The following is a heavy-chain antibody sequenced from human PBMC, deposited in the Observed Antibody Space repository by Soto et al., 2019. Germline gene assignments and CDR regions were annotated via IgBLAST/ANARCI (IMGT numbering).Heavy chain of an antibody. D-gene: IGHD6-6*01. J-gene: IGHJ4*02. V-gene: IGHV4-59*01. CDR2: IYYSGST. CDR3: AREYSSSSGLDS. CDR1: GGSISSYY. Sequence: PSETLSLTCTVSGGSISSYYWSWIRQPPGKGLEWIGYIYYSGSTNYNPSLKSRVTISVDTSKSQFSLRLSSVTAADTAVYYCAREYSSSSGLDSWGQGTLVTVSS.